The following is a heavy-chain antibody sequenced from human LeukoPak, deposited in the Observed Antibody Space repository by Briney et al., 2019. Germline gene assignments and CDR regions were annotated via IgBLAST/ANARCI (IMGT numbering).Heavy chain of an antibody. CDR2: IYSGGST. V-gene: IGHV3-53*01. CDR3: AAYYYYDSSGHEGAFDI. Sequence: PGGSLRLSCAASGFTVSSNYMSWVRQAPGKGLEWVSVIYSGGSTYYADSVKGRFTISRDNSKNPLYLQMNSLRAEDTAVYYCAAYYYYDSSGHEGAFDIWGQGTMVTVSS. CDR1: GFTVSSNY. D-gene: IGHD3-22*01. J-gene: IGHJ3*02.